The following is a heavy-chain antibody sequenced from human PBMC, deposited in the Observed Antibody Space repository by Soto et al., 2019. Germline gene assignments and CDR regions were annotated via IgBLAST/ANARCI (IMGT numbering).Heavy chain of an antibody. Sequence: QVQLQESGPGLVQPSETLSLTCTVSGGSFSPNYWSWIRQSPGKGLEWIGYIYYAGTTSYNPSLTGRVTILLESSKSQFSLRRTSLTAADTAVYYCAILGAWYQSLVPWGPGTLVTVS. J-gene: IGHJ5*02. CDR2: IYYAGTT. CDR1: GGSFSPNY. V-gene: IGHV4-59*12. D-gene: IGHD2-2*01. CDR3: AILGAWYQSLVP.